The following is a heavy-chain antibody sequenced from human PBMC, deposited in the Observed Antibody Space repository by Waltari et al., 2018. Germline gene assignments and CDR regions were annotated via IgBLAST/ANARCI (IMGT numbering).Heavy chain of an antibody. Sequence: QVQLVESGGGVVQPGGSLRLSCAASGFTFSSYGMHWVRQATGKGLDVVAFIRYDGSNKYYAASVKGRFTTSRDNSKNTLYLQMNSLRAEDTAVYYCAKGTEGAAYYYYMDVWGKGTTVTVSS. CDR2: IRYDGSNK. J-gene: IGHJ6*03. CDR1: GFTFSSYG. CDR3: AKGTEGAAYYYYMDV. V-gene: IGHV3-30*02. D-gene: IGHD2-15*01.